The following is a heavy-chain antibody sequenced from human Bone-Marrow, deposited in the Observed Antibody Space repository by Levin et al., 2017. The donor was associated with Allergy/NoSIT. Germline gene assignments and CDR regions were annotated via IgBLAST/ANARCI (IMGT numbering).Heavy chain of an antibody. J-gene: IGHJ4*02. CDR3: ARGTFAHLDLWFGDYYFDY. V-gene: IGHV3-64*01. D-gene: IGHD3-10*01. CDR2: ISSNGGST. CDR1: GFTFSSYA. Sequence: RTGGSLRLSCAASGFTFSSYAMHWVRQAPGKGLEYVSAISSNGGSTYYANSVKGRFTISRDNSKNTLYLQMGSLRAEDMAVYYCARGTFAHLDLWFGDYYFDYWGQGTLVTVSS.